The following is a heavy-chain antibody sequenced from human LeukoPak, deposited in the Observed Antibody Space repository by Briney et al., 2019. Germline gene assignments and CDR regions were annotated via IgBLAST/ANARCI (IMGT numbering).Heavy chain of an antibody. D-gene: IGHD5-18*01. Sequence: SETLSLTCSVSGGSISSYYWSWIRQPSGKGLEWIGYIYYSGSTNYNPSLKSRVTISVHTSKNQFSLKLNSVTAADTAVYYCARGVTSDHWGQGTLVTVSS. V-gene: IGHV4-59*01. CDR1: GGSISSYY. J-gene: IGHJ4*02. CDR2: IYYSGST. CDR3: ARGVTSDH.